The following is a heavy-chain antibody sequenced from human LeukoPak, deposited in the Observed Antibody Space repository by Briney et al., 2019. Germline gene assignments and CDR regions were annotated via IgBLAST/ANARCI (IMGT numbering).Heavy chain of an antibody. D-gene: IGHD2-2*01. Sequence: GESLKISCQGSGYSYISHWIAWVRQMPGKGLEWMGIVYPGDSNARYSPSFQGQVTISADKSTSTSYLQWGSLKASDTAIYFCARHVGFCSSTSCYPFYDSWGQGTLVIVSS. CDR1: GYSYISHW. J-gene: IGHJ4*02. CDR2: VYPGDSNA. CDR3: ARHVGFCSSTSCYPFYDS. V-gene: IGHV5-51*01.